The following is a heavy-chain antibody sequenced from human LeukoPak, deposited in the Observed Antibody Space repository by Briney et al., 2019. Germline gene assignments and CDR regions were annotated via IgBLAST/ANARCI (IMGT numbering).Heavy chain of an antibody. Sequence: GGSLRLSCAASGFTVSSNFLSWVRQAPGKGLEWVSVIYSGGSTYYADSVKGRFTISRDNSKNTLYLQMNSLRAEDTAVYYCARDRVIRGSGAFDIWGQGTMDTVSS. CDR3: ARDRVIRGSGAFDI. CDR1: GFTVSSNF. J-gene: IGHJ3*02. D-gene: IGHD3-10*01. CDR2: IYSGGST. V-gene: IGHV3-53*01.